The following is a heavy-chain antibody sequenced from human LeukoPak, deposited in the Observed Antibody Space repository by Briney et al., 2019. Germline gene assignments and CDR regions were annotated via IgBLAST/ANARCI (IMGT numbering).Heavy chain of an antibody. CDR1: GYSFTSYS. CDR2: IDPSDSYT. CDR3: ARHDIVVVVAASDF. V-gene: IGHV5-10-1*01. J-gene: IGHJ4*02. Sequence: KSLNISCMCSGYSFTSYSISGLGHLPGKGLDWMGKIDPSDSYTNYSPSFQGHVTISADKSISTAYLQWSSLKASDTAMYYCARHDIVVVVAASDFWGQGTLVTVSS. D-gene: IGHD2-15*01.